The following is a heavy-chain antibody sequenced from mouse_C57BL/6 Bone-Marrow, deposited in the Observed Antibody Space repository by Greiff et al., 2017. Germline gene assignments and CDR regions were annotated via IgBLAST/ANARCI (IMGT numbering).Heavy chain of an antibody. V-gene: IGHV5-9*01. CDR1: GFTFSSYT. CDR2: ISGGGGNT. J-gene: IGHJ4*01. CDR3: ARPLLPYYAMDY. Sequence: EVKLMESGGGLVKPGGSLKLSCAASGFTFSSYTMSWVRQTPEKRLEWVATISGGGGNTYYPDSVKGRFTISSDNAKNTLYLQMSSLRSEDTALYYCARPLLPYYAMDYWGQGTSVTVSS. D-gene: IGHD2-10*01.